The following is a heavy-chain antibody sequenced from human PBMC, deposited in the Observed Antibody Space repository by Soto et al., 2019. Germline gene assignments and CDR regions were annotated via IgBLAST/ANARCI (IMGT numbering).Heavy chain of an antibody. J-gene: IGHJ6*02. CDR3: ARGYCSSASCSWRNHYYYGMDV. V-gene: IGHV3-33*01. CDR2: IWYDGSNP. Sequence: QVQLVESGGGVVQPGKSLRLSCAASGFTFSSYGMHWVRQAPGKGLEWVAGIWYDGSNPHYTDSVKGRVTISRDSSTNTVYLQMDSLRAEDTAVYSCARGYCSSASCSWRNHYYYGMDVWGQGTTVTVSS. D-gene: IGHD2-2*01. CDR1: GFTFSSYG.